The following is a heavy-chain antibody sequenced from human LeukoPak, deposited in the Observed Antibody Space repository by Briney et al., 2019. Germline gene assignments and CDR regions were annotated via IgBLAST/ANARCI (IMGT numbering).Heavy chain of an antibody. V-gene: IGHV3-30*04. CDR1: GFTFSSYA. CDR3: ARDGWYYDFWSGSSNWFDP. Sequence: PGRSLRLSCAASGFTFSSYAMHWVRQAPGKGLEWVAVISYDGSNKYYADSVKGRFTISRDNSKNTLYLQMNSLRAEDTAVYYCARDGWYYDFWSGSSNWFDPWGQGTLVTVSS. J-gene: IGHJ5*02. CDR2: ISYDGSNK. D-gene: IGHD3-3*01.